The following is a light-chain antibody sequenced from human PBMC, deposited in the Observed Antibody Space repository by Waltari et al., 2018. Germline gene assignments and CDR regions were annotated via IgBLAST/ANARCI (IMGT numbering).Light chain of an antibody. Sequence: QSGLTQPPSVPGAPGPRVTISCTGRSSNIGAGYHAHWYQLLPGTAPKLLIYANTNRPSGVPDRFSGSKSGTSASLAITGLQAEDEADYYCQSYDSSLSRSVFGGGTKLTVL. CDR3: QSYDSSLSRSV. CDR2: ANT. V-gene: IGLV1-40*01. J-gene: IGLJ2*01. CDR1: SSNIGAGYH.